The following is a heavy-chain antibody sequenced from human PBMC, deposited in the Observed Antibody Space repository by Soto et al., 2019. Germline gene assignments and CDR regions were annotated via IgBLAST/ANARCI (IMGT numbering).Heavy chain of an antibody. Sequence: EVQLLESGGGLVQPGGSLRLSCAASGFTFSSYAMSWVRQAPGKGLEWVSAIGGSGGTTYYAGSVKGRFSISRDNSKKTLHLRMSSRRAEYTATYNCAKDGPYNDASSGYYDDYFDVWGRGTLVAVSS. J-gene: IGHJ2*01. CDR2: IGGSGGTT. D-gene: IGHD3-22*01. CDR1: GFTFSSYA. CDR3: AKDGPYNDASSGYYDDYFDV. V-gene: IGHV3-23*01.